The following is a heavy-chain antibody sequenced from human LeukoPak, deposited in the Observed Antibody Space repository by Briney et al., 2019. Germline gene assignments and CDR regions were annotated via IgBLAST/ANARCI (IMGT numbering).Heavy chain of an antibody. CDR1: GFTFRNYA. CDR2: VDLGGSR. V-gene: IGHV3-23*03. Sequence: PGGSLRLSCAASGFTFRNYAMSWVRQAPGKALEWVSRVDLGGSRTNENYVKGRFRISRDSSKSTLYLQMSSLRGEDTAVYFCARDDAPDGGFLDYWGQGTLVTVSS. J-gene: IGHJ4*02. CDR3: ARDDAPDGGFLDY. D-gene: IGHD2/OR15-2a*01.